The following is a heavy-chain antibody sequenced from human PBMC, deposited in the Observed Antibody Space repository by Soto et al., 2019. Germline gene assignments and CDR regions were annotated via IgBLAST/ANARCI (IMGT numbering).Heavy chain of an antibody. J-gene: IGHJ3*02. CDR2: ISSSSSYI. Sequence: PGGSLRLSCAASGFTFSSYSMNWVRQAPEKGLEWVSSISSSSSYIYYSDSLKGRFTISRDNAKNSLYLQMNSLRAEDTAVYYWARVLFLWFGELPAKAFDIWGQGTMVTVSS. CDR3: ARVLFLWFGELPAKAFDI. CDR1: GFTFSSYS. V-gene: IGHV3-21*01. D-gene: IGHD3-10*01.